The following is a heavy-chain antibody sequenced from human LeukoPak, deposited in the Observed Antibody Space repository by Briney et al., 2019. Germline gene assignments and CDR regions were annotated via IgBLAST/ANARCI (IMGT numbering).Heavy chain of an antibody. D-gene: IGHD5-18*01. J-gene: IGHJ5*02. CDR3: ARVSPHRKISYGYQNWFDP. Sequence: ASVKVSCKASGYTFTNYHITWVRQAPGQGLEWMGWISGYNGNTNYAQKPQGRVTMTTDTSTNTAYMELRSLRSDDTAMYYCARVSPHRKISYGYQNWFDPWGQGTLVTVSS. V-gene: IGHV1-18*01. CDR2: ISGYNGNT. CDR1: GYTFTNYH.